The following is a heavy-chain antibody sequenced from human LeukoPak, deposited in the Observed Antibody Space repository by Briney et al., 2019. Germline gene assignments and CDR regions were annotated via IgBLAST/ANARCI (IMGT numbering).Heavy chain of an antibody. Sequence: GESLKISCKGSGYSFNTYWIGWVRQMPGKGLEWMGIIYPGDSDTRYSPSFQGQVTISADKSISTAYLQWSSLKASDTAMYYCARRGYCSSTSCYDAFDIWGQGTMVTVSS. CDR3: ARRGYCSSTSCYDAFDI. D-gene: IGHD2-2*01. CDR2: IYPGDSDT. CDR1: GYSFNTYW. V-gene: IGHV5-51*01. J-gene: IGHJ3*02.